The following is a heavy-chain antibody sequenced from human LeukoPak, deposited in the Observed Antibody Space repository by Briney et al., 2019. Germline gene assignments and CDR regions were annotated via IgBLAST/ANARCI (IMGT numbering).Heavy chain of an antibody. CDR1: GFTFSSYA. J-gene: IGHJ4*02. D-gene: IGHD3-22*01. V-gene: IGHV3-30*04. Sequence: GSLRLSCAASGFTFSSYAMHWVRQAPGKGLERVAVISYDGSNKYYADSVKGRFTISRDNSKNTLYLQMNSLRAEDTALYYCAGFFYHDRGGYLDSWGQGTLVTVSS. CDR2: ISYDGSNK. CDR3: AGFFYHDRGGYLDS.